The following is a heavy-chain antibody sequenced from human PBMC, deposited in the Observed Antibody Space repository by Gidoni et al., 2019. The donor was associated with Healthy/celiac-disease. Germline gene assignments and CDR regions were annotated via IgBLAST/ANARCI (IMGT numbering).Heavy chain of an antibody. D-gene: IGHD3-3*01. CDR2: ISGSGGST. CDR1: GVCFSRYA. J-gene: IGHJ6*02. V-gene: IGHV3-23*01. Sequence: EVQLLESGGGLVQHGGSLRLSCAAAGVCFSRYAMSWVRQAPGNGLEWVSGISGSGGSTYYAYSGTGRFTISRDNSKTTLYLQMNSMSAEDTAVYYCAKVDRFWSGYISGEYGMDVWGQGTTVTVSS. CDR3: AKVDRFWSGYISGEYGMDV.